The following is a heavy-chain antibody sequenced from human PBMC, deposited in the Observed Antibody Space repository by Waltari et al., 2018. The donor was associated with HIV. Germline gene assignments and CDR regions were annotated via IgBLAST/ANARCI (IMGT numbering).Heavy chain of an antibody. CDR1: GYTLTELS. D-gene: IGHD3-10*01. CDR2: FDPEDDET. CDR3: ATDFSGMVRAYSYYSLDV. J-gene: IGHJ6*02. Sequence: QVQLVQSGAEVKKPGASVKVSCKVSGYTLTELSMHWVRQAPGKGLEWMGNFDPEDDETNYDKKFQGRITMTEDTSSDTAYMELSSLTSGDTAVYYCATDFSGMVRAYSYYSLDVWGQGTTVTVSS. V-gene: IGHV1-24*01.